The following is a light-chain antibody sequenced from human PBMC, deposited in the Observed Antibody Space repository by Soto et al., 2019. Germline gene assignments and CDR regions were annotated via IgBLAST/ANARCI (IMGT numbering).Light chain of an antibody. V-gene: IGLV2-14*01. Sequence: QSALTQPASVSGSPGLSIAISCTGTSSDAGGYNSVSWYQQHPGKAPKLVIYDVTSRPSGVSNRFSGSKSGNTASLTISGLQAEDEGDYYCSSYRTGGSYVFGTGTKVTVL. CDR3: SSYRTGGSYV. CDR1: SSDAGGYNS. CDR2: DVT. J-gene: IGLJ1*01.